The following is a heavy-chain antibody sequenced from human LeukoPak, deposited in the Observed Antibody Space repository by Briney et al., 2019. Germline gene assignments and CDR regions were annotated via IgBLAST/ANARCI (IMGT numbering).Heavy chain of an antibody. D-gene: IGHD3-10*01. CDR3: ARAPNRRSGSYYNRGYYYYGMDV. Sequence: SETLSLTCTVSGGSISSSSYYWGWIRQPPGKGLEWIGSIYYSGSTYYNPSLKSRVTISVDTSKNQFSLKLSSVTAADTAVYYCARAPNRRSGSYYNRGYYYYGMDVWGQGTTVTVSS. V-gene: IGHV4-39*01. J-gene: IGHJ6*02. CDR1: GGSISSSSYY. CDR2: IYYSGST.